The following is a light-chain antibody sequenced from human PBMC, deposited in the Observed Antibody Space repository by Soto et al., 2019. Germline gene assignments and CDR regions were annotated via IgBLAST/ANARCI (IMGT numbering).Light chain of an antibody. CDR1: SSNIGGYNL. V-gene: IGLV2-23*01. CDR2: EGS. J-gene: IGLJ1*01. Sequence: QSALTQPASVSGSPGQSITISCTGTSSNIGGYNLVSWYQQHPGKAPKLMIYEGSKRPSGVSNRFSGSKSGNTASVTISGLQAEDEADYYCCSYAGSSTYVFGTGTKLTVL. CDR3: CSYAGSSTYV.